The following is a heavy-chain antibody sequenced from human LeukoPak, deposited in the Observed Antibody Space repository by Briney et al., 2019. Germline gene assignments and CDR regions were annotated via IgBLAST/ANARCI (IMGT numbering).Heavy chain of an antibody. D-gene: IGHD3-22*01. J-gene: IGHJ4*02. V-gene: IGHV1-2*02. CDR2: INPNSGGT. CDR3: ARDSLYYYDSSGYYSPHFDY. CDR1: GYTFTGYY. Sequence: GASVKVSCNASGYTFTGYYMHWVRQAPGQGLEWMGWINPNSGGTNYAQKFQGRVTMTRDTSISAAYMELSRLRSDDTAVYYCARDSLYYYDSSGYYSPHFDYWGQGTLVTVCS.